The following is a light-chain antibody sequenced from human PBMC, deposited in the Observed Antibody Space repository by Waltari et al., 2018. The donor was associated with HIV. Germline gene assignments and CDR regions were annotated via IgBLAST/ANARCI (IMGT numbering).Light chain of an antibody. Sequence: VLTQSPGTLSLSPGERATLPCSASQSINSNYLAWYQQKPDQAPRLLLYGASTRATGIPDRFGGSGSGTDFTLTVSRLEPEDFAVYYCQQFGDSPWTFGQGTKVEIK. CDR1: QSINSNY. CDR2: GAS. CDR3: QQFGDSPWT. V-gene: IGKV3-20*01. J-gene: IGKJ1*01.